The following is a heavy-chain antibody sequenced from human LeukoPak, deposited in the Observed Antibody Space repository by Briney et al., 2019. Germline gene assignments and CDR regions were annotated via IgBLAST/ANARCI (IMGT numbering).Heavy chain of an antibody. J-gene: IGHJ5*02. Sequence: SETLSLTCTVSGGSVSSGSYYWSWIRQPPGKELEWIGEINHSGSTNYNPSLKSRVTISVDTSKNQFSLKLSSVTAADTAVYYCARGALVVVRDNWFDPWGQGTLVTVSS. V-gene: IGHV4-61*01. CDR1: GGSVSSGSYY. CDR3: ARGALVVVRDNWFDP. D-gene: IGHD2-15*01. CDR2: INHSGST.